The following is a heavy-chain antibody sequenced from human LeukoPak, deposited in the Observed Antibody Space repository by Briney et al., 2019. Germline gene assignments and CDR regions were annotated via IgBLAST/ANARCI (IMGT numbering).Heavy chain of an antibody. CDR1: GYTFTSYY. D-gene: IGHD2-15*01. CDR2: INPSGGST. J-gene: IGHJ5*02. V-gene: IGHV1-46*01. CDR3: ARGAYCSGGSCYSIRYNWFDP. Sequence: GASVKASCKASGYTFTSYYMHWVRQAPGQGLEWMGIINPSGGSTSYAQKFQGRVTMTRDTSTSTVYMGLSSLRSEDTAVYYCARGAYCSGGSCYSIRYNWFDPWGQRTLVTVSS.